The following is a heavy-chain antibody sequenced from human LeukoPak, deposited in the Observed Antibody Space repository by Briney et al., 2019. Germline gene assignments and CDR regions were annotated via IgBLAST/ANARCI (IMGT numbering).Heavy chain of an antibody. CDR1: GFTFSSYA. CDR2: ISYDGSNK. J-gene: IGHJ5*02. V-gene: IGHV3-30-3*01. D-gene: IGHD6-19*01. CDR3: ARDPTSSGWYLPWFDP. Sequence: PGGSLRLSCAASGFTFSSYAMHWVRQAPGKGLEWVAVISYDGSNKYYADSVKGRFTISRDNSKNTLSLQMNSLRAEDTAVYYCARDPTSSGWYLPWFDPWGQGTLVTVSS.